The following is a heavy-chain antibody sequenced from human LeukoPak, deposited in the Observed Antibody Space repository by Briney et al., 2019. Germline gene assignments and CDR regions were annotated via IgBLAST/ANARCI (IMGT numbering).Heavy chain of an antibody. CDR1: GGTFSSYA. CDR2: IIRILGIA. D-gene: IGHD4-11*01. CDR3: AIDDSYYFDY. Sequence: SVKVSCKASGGTFSSYAVSWVRQAPGQGLEWMGRIIRILGIANYAQKFQGRVTITADKSTSTAYMELSSLRSEDTAVYYCAIDDSYYFDYWGQGTLVTVSS. J-gene: IGHJ4*02. V-gene: IGHV1-69*04.